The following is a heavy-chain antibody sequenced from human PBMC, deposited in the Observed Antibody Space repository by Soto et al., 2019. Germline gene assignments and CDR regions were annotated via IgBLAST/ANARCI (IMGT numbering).Heavy chain of an antibody. Sequence: GGSLRLSCAASGFTFSSYSMNWVRQAPGKGLEWVSYISSSSGTIYYADSVKGRFTISRDIARNSLYLQMNSLRAEDTAVYYCARDAPTDDYWGKGTLVTVSS. CDR1: GFTFSSYS. CDR2: ISSSSGTI. V-gene: IGHV3-48*01. CDR3: ARDAPTDDY. J-gene: IGHJ4*02.